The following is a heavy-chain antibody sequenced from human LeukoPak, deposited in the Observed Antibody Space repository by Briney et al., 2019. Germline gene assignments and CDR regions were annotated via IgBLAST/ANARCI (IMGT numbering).Heavy chain of an antibody. CDR3: AREVVGELLFDY. D-gene: IGHD2-15*01. V-gene: IGHV1-69*04. CDR2: IIPILGIA. J-gene: IGHJ4*02. Sequence: GSSVKVSCKASGGTFSSYAISWVRQAPGQGLEWMGRIIPILGIANYAQKFQGRVTITRDTSASTAYMELSSLRSEDTALYYCAREVVGELLFDYWGQGTLVTVSS. CDR1: GGTFSSYA.